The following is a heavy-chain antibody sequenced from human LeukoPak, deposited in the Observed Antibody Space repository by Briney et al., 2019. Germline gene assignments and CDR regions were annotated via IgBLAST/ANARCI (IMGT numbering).Heavy chain of an antibody. Sequence: VKVSCKASGYTFTSHGISWVRQAPGQGLEWMGWINTNTGNPTYAQGFTGRFVFSLDTSVSTAYLRISSLKAEDTAVYYCARNIAARPLGYWGQGTLVSVSS. CDR1: GYTFTSHG. J-gene: IGHJ4*02. V-gene: IGHV7-4-1*02. D-gene: IGHD6-6*01. CDR2: INTNTGNP. CDR3: ARNIAARPLGY.